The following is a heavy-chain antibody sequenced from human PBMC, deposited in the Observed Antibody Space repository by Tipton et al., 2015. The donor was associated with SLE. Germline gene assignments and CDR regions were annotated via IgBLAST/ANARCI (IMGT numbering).Heavy chain of an antibody. CDR3: ARDNRGDHGAFEI. Sequence: TLSLTCAVYGGSFNYYYWTWIRQPPGKGLEWIGEINHSGSINYNPSLKSRVTMSVDTSKNQFSLKLSSVTAADTAVYYCARDNRGDHGAFEIWGQGTVVTVSS. CDR1: GGSFNYYY. J-gene: IGHJ3*02. V-gene: IGHV4-34*01. D-gene: IGHD3-16*01. CDR2: INHSGSI.